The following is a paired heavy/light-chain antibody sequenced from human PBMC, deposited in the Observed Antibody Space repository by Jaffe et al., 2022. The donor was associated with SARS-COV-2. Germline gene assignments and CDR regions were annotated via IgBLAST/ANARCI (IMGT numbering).Heavy chain of an antibody. CDR1: GFTFSDHY. D-gene: IGHD2-15*01. J-gene: IGHJ4*02. CDR2: TRNKANSYTT. V-gene: IGHV3-72*01. CDR3: ARSAGCSGGSCYPPEYYFDY. Sequence: EVQLVESGGGLVQPGGSLRLSCAASGFTFSDHYMDWVRQAPGKGLEWVGRTRNKANSYTTEYAASVKGRFTISRDDSKNSLYLQMNSLKTEDTAVYYCARSAGCSGGSCYPPEYYFDYWGQGTLVTVSS.
Light chain of an antibody. CDR2: KDS. V-gene: IGLV3-25*03. CDR1: ALPKQY. CDR3: QSADSSGTYHVV. J-gene: IGLJ2*01. Sequence: SYELTQPPSVSVSPGQTARITCSADALPKQYAYWYQQKPGQAPVLVIYKDSERPSGIPERFSGSSSGTTVTLTISGVQAEDEADYYCQSADSSGTYHVVFGGGTKLTVL.